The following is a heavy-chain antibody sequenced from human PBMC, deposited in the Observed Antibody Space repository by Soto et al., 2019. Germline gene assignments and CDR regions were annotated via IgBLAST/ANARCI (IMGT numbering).Heavy chain of an antibody. V-gene: IGHV4-34*01. D-gene: IGHD3-9*01. CDR3: ARDRLANWFDP. CDR1: GESFSGYY. CDR2: IHDSGST. Sequence: PSETLSLTCAVYGESFSGYYWSWIRQPPGKGLEWIGEIHDSGSTNYNPSLKSRVTISLDTSKNQFSLKLSSVTAADTAVYYCARDRLANWFDPWGQGTLVTVSS. J-gene: IGHJ5*02.